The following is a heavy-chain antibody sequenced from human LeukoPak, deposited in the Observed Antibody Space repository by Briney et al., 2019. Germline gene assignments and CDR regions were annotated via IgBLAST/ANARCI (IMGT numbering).Heavy chain of an antibody. V-gene: IGHV3-30-3*01. CDR1: GFTLSENN. D-gene: IGHD5-12*01. Sequence: GMSLRLSCAASGFTLSENNVHWVRQAPGKGREWVALISNDGNSKDYADSVKGRFTLSGDNSKTTVYLQMNSLRAEDTAVYYCARDRSGFYSIDQWGQGTLVTVSP. J-gene: IGHJ4*02. CDR2: ISNDGNSK. CDR3: ARDRSGFYSIDQ.